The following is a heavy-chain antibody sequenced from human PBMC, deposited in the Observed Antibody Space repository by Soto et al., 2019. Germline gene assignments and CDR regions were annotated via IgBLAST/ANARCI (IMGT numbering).Heavy chain of an antibody. Sequence: QVQLRESGPGLVKPSETLSLTCTVSGGSISSYYWSWIRQPPGKGLEWIGYIYYSGSTNYNPSLKSRVTISVDTSKNQFSLKLSSVTAADTAVYYCARVSGSGTGYGMDVWGQGTTVTVSS. CDR3: ARVSGSGTGYGMDV. J-gene: IGHJ6*02. D-gene: IGHD3-10*01. CDR1: GGSISSYY. V-gene: IGHV4-59*01. CDR2: IYYSGST.